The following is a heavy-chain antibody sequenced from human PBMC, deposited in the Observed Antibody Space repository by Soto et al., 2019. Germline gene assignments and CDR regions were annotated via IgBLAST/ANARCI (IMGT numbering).Heavy chain of an antibody. J-gene: IGHJ3*01. CDR2: ISARGDRT. V-gene: IGHV3-23*01. CDR3: EGSWT. Sequence: EVQLLVSGGGSVQPGGSLRLSCEVSGFTLMNYAMSWVRQAPGKGLEWVSQISARGDRTYYADSVKGRFTISKDSSKNILFLQLNSLRGEDSAVYYCEGSWTWGQGTMVTVSS. CDR1: GFTLMNYA. D-gene: IGHD5-12*01.